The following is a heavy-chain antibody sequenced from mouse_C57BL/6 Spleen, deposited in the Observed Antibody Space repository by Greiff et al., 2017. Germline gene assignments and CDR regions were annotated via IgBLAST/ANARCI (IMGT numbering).Heavy chain of an antibody. CDR3: ARFYGSSGSYYAMDY. Sequence: EVQVVESGGGLVKPGGSLKLSCAASGFTFSSYAMSWVRQTPEKRLEWVATISDGGSYTYYPDNVKGRFTISRDNAKNNLYLQMSHLKSEDTAMYYCARFYGSSGSYYAMDYWGQGTSVTVSA. J-gene: IGHJ4*01. CDR1: GFTFSSYA. V-gene: IGHV5-4*01. CDR2: ISDGGSYT. D-gene: IGHD1-1*01.